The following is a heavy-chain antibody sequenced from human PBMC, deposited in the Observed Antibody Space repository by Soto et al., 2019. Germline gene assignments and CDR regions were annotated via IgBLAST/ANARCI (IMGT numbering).Heavy chain of an antibody. CDR1: GGSISSYY. D-gene: IGHD3-16*02. V-gene: IGHV4-59*01. Sequence: QVQLQESGPGLVKPSETLSLTCTVSGGSISSYYWSWIRQPPGKGLEWIGYIYYSGSTNYNPSLKSRVTISVATSKNQFSLKLSSVTAADTAVYYCARGPFTFGGVIHYYYGMDVWGQGTTVTVSS. CDR2: IYYSGST. J-gene: IGHJ6*02. CDR3: ARGPFTFGGVIHYYYGMDV.